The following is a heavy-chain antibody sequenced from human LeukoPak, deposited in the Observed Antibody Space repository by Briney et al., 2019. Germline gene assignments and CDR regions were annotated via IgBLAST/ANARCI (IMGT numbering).Heavy chain of an antibody. V-gene: IGHV1-2*02. CDR3: ARDKGEGSSWDT. CDR2: INPNSCGT. Sequence: ASVKVSCKASGYTFTGYYMHWVRQAPGQGLEWMGWINPNSCGTNYAQKFQGRVTMTRDTSISTAYMELSRLRSDDTAVYYCARDKGEGSSWDTWGRGTLVTVSS. J-gene: IGHJ5*02. D-gene: IGHD6-13*01. CDR1: GYTFTGYY.